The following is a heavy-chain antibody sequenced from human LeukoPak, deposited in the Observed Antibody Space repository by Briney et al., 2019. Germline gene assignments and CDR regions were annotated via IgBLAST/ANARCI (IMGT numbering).Heavy chain of an antibody. CDR1: GFTFSTYG. D-gene: IGHD3-22*01. V-gene: IGHV3-33*01. J-gene: IGHJ6*03. CDR3: ARVLGYDSIGYHSDYMDV. Sequence: QPGRSLRLSCAASGFTFSTYGMHWVRQAPGKGLEWVAVIWYDGYDKYYADSVKGRFTISRDNSKNTVYLQMNSLRAEDTAVYYCARVLGYDSIGYHSDYMDVWGKGPRSPSP. CDR2: IWYDGYDK.